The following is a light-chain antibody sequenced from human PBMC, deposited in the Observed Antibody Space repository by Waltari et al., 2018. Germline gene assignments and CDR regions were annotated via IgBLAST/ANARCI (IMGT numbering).Light chain of an antibody. CDR1: QDISNY. V-gene: IGKV1-33*01. CDR2: DDS. CDR3: QQYDNLPLT. Sequence: DIQMTQSPSSLSASVGDRVTITCQASQDISNYLNWYQQKPGKDPKLLIYDDSKLETGVPSRFSGSGSGTDFTFTISSLQPEDIATYYCQQYDNLPLTFGGGTKVEIK. J-gene: IGKJ4*01.